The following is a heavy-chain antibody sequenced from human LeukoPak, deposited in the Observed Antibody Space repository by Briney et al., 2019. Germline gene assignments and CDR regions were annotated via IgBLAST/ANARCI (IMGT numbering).Heavy chain of an antibody. J-gene: IGHJ4*02. CDR1: GYSFASYW. V-gene: IGHV5-51*01. Sequence: GESLKISCKGSGYSFASYWIGWVRQMPGKGLEWMGIIYPGDSDTRYSPSFQGQVTISADKSINTAYLHWSSLKASDTAVYYCARDKTAAGTHFDYWGQGTLVTVSS. CDR2: IYPGDSDT. D-gene: IGHD6-13*01. CDR3: ARDKTAAGTHFDY.